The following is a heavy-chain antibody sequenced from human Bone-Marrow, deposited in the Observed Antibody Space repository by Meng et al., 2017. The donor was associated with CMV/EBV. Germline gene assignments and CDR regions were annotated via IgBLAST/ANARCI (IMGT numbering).Heavy chain of an antibody. CDR1: GFTFSSYT. CDR2: IYSGGSST. V-gene: IGHV3-23*03. D-gene: IGHD1-26*01. CDR3: AKDPGGSYYFPYYYYGMDF. J-gene: IGHJ6*02. Sequence: GESLKISCAASGFTFSSYTMSWVRQAPGKGLEWVSVIYSGGSSTYYADSVKGRFTISRDNSKNTLYLQMNSLRAEDTAVYYCAKDPGGSYYFPYYYYGMDFWGQRTMVTVSS.